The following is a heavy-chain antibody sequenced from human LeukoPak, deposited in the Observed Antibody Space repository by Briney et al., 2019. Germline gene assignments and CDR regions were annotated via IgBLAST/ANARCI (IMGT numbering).Heavy chain of an antibody. CDR1: GFTFSSYA. Sequence: PGGSLRLSCAVSGFTFSSYAMSWVRQAPGKGLEWVSAISGSGGSTYYADSVKGRFTISRDNSKNTLYLQMNSPRAEDTAVYYCANGFRRSGSSSWPLDYWGQGTLVTVSS. CDR3: ANGFRRSGSSSWPLDY. V-gene: IGHV3-23*01. J-gene: IGHJ4*02. D-gene: IGHD6-13*01. CDR2: ISGSGGST.